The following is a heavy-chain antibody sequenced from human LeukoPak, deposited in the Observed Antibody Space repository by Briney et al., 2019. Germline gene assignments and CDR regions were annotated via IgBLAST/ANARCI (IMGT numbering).Heavy chain of an antibody. V-gene: IGHV4-59*01. CDR1: GGSISSYY. D-gene: IGHD4-17*01. J-gene: IGHJ4*02. CDR3: ARGDYGPFDY. CDR2: IYYSGST. Sequence: SETLSLTCTVSGGSISSYYWSWIRQPPGKGLEWIGYIYYSGSTNYNPSLKSRVTISVDTSKNQFSLKLSSVTAADTAVYYCARGDYGPFDYWGQGTLVAVSS.